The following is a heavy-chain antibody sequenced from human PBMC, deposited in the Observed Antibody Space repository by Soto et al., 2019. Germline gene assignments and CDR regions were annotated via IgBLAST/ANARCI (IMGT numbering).Heavy chain of an antibody. V-gene: IGHV3-20*04. Sequence: GGSLRLSCAASGFTFDDYGMIWVRQVPGKGLEWVSGSNWNGGSTGYADSVKGRFTISRDNAKNSLYLQMNSLRAEDTALYYCAREGSSGWYDHWGQGTLVTVSS. CDR2: SNWNGGST. CDR1: GFTFDDYG. CDR3: AREGSSGWYDH. D-gene: IGHD6-19*01. J-gene: IGHJ5*02.